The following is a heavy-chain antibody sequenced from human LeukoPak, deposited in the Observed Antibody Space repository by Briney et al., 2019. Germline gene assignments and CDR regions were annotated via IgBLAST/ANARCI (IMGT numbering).Heavy chain of an antibody. Sequence: SETLSLTCTVSGGSISSYYWSWLRQPPGQGLEWIGYIYYSGSTNYNPSLKSQVTISVDTSKNQFSLKLSSVTAADTAVYYCARYFHYYDSSGYYSRFDYWGQGTLVTVSS. J-gene: IGHJ4*02. V-gene: IGHV4-59*01. CDR2: IYYSGST. CDR1: GGSISSYY. CDR3: ARYFHYYDSSGYYSRFDY. D-gene: IGHD3-22*01.